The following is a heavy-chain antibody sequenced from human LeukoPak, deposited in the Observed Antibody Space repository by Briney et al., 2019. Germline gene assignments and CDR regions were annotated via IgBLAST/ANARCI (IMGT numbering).Heavy chain of an antibody. CDR3: ASTMPKGY. CDR1: GGSITSNSYY. V-gene: IGHV4-39*07. Sequence: SETLSLTCTVSGGSITSNSYYWGWIRQPPGKGLEWIGSIYHSGSTYYNPSLKSRVTISVDTSKNQFSLKLSSVTAADTAVYYCASTMPKGYWGQGTLVTVSS. D-gene: IGHD2-2*01. CDR2: IYHSGST. J-gene: IGHJ4*02.